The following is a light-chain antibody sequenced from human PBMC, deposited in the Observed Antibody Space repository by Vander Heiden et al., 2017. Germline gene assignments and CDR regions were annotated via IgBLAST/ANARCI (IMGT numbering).Light chain of an antibody. CDR2: AAA. CDR1: QSISSY. CDR3: QQSYSTPPYT. V-gene: IGKV1-39*01. Sequence: DIQMTQPPSSLSASVGDRVTITCRASQSISSYLNWYQQKPGKAPKLLMYAAASLQRGGASRFSGSGAVTEFTLTISSMQHEDFATYYCQQSYSTPPYTFGQGTKLEIK. J-gene: IGKJ2*01.